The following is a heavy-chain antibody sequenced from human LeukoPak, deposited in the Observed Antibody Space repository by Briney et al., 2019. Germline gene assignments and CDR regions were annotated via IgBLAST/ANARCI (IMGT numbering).Heavy chain of an antibody. V-gene: IGHV4-31*03. Sequence: PSETLSLTCTVSGGSISSGGYYWSWIRQHPGKGLEWIGYIYYSGSTYYNPSLKSRVTISVDTSKNQFSLKLSSVTAADTAVYYCARVAAGGNYFDYWGQGTLVTVSS. CDR1: GGSISSGGYY. D-gene: IGHD6-13*01. J-gene: IGHJ4*02. CDR3: ARVAAGGNYFDY. CDR2: IYYSGST.